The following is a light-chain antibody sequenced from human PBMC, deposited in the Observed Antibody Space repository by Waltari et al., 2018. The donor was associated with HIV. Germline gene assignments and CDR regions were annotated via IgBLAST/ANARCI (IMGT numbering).Light chain of an antibody. CDR2: SAS. Sequence: EIQMTQYPRSLSASVGETVTFTCRSSQKVRTYVNWYQQTLGRPPRLLIFSASSLQSGVSSRFSGRGSGTDFTLTIKNLQPEDFATYYCEQNYDFTRTFGQGTTVG. CDR1: QKVRTY. J-gene: IGKJ1*01. CDR3: EQNYDFTRT. V-gene: IGKV1-39*01.